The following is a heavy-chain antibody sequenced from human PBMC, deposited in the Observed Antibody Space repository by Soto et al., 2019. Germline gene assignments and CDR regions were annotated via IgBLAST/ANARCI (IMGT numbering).Heavy chain of an antibody. Sequence: LRLSCAASGFTFSSYAMHWVRQAPGKGLEWVAVISYDGSNKYYADSVKGRFTISRDNSKNTLYLQMNSLRAEDTAVYYCARGPERTNWFDPWGQGTLVTVYS. CDR1: GFTFSSYA. J-gene: IGHJ5*02. CDR2: ISYDGSNK. V-gene: IGHV3-30-3*01. CDR3: ARGPERTNWFDP.